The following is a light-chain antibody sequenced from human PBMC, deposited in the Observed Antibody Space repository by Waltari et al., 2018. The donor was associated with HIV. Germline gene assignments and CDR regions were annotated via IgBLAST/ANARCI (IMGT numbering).Light chain of an antibody. CDR3: QQYDNGYT. CDR2: DAS. CDR1: QSLSSN. Sequence: EIVMTHSPAPLSVSQGERATLSCRASQSLSSNLAWYQQKPGQAPRLLIYDASTRATGIPARFSGSGSGTEFTLTISSLQSEDFALYYCQQYDNGYTFGQGTKLEIK. J-gene: IGKJ2*01. V-gene: IGKV3-15*01.